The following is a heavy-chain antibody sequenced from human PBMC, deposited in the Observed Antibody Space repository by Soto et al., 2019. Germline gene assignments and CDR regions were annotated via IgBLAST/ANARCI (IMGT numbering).Heavy chain of an antibody. CDR2: IIPIFGTA. V-gene: IGHV1-69*01. Sequence: QVQLVQSGAEVKKPGSSVKVSCKASGGTFSSYAISWVRQAPGQGLEWMGGIIPIFGTANYAQKFQGRVTITADESTSTASMELSSLRSEDTAVYYCERARGTQQQLAYNWFDPWGQGTLVTVSS. CDR1: GGTFSSYA. CDR3: ERARGTQQQLAYNWFDP. J-gene: IGHJ5*02. D-gene: IGHD6-13*01.